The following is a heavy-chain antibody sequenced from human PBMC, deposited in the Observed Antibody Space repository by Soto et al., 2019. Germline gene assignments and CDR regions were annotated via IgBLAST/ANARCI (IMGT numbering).Heavy chain of an antibody. CDR2: ITAYNGNA. D-gene: IGHD6-13*01. V-gene: IGHV1-18*01. J-gene: IGHJ6*02. Sequence: ASVKVSCKTSGYIFTSYHINWVRQAPGQGLEWMGWITAYNGNANYAQKFQGRVTMTTDTSTSTAYMEVRTLRSDDTAVYYCARGSSSWYSDYDYGLNVWGQGTQVTVSS. CDR3: ARGSSSWYSDYDYGLNV. CDR1: GYIFTSYH.